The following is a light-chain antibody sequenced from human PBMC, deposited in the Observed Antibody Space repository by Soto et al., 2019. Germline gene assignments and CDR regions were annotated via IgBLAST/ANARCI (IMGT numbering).Light chain of an antibody. Sequence: EIVRTQSPATLSVSPGERATLSFMASQSVSYYLAWYQQKPGQAPRLLIYDASSRATGVPDRFSGSGSGTDFTLTISRLEPEDFAVYYCQQYGSSPPITFGQGTRLEI. V-gene: IGKV3-20*01. CDR2: DAS. J-gene: IGKJ5*01. CDR3: QQYGSSPPIT. CDR1: QSVSYY.